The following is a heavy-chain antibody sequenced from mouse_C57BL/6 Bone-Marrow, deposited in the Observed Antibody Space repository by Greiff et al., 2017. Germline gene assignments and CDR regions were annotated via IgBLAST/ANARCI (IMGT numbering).Heavy chain of an antibody. V-gene: IGHV1-82*01. J-gene: IGHJ2*01. CDR2: IYPGDGDT. CDR1: GYAFSSSW. D-gene: IGHD1-1*01. CDR3: ARWYYGSSPYYFDY. Sequence: LVESGPELVKPGASVKISCKASGYAFSSSWMNWVKQRPGKGLEWIGRIYPGDGDTNYNGKFKGKATLTADKSSSTAYMQLSSLTSEDSAVYFCARWYYGSSPYYFDYWGQGTTLTVSS.